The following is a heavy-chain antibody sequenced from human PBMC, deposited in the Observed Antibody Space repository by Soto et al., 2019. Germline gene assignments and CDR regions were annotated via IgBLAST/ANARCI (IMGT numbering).Heavy chain of an antibody. CDR2: SYNSVST. V-gene: IGHV4-59*01. CDR3: AILDAGFWYFDS. CDR1: GGSITSYD. D-gene: IGHD3-3*01. Sequence: SETLSLTCSVSGGSITSYDWSWIRQPPGEGLEWIGYSYNSVSTNYNPSLKSRVTISIDTSKNQFSLKLRSVTTADTAVYYCAILDAGFWYFDSWGQGTLVTVSS. J-gene: IGHJ4*02.